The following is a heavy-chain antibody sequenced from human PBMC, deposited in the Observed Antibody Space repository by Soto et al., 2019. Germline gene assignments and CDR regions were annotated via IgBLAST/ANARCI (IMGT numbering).Heavy chain of an antibody. CDR3: VHSPSSSPSDY. J-gene: IGHJ4*02. CDR2: IYWNDDK. CDR1: GFSLSTSGMG. Sequence: QITLKESGPTLVKPTQPLTLTCTFSGFSLSTSGMGVGWIRQPPGKALEWLALIYWNDDKRYSPSLKSRLTITKDTSKNLVVLTMTNMDPVDAATYYCVHSPSSSPSDYWGQGTLVTVSS. V-gene: IGHV2-5*01. D-gene: IGHD6-6*01.